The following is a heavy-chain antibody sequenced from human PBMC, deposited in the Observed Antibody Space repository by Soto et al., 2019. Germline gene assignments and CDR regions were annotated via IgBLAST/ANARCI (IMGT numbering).Heavy chain of an antibody. CDR2: FDPEDGET. D-gene: IGHD6-19*01. V-gene: IGHV1-24*01. CDR3: ATARRIISIAVAGMFDY. J-gene: IGHJ4*02. CDR1: GYTLTELS. Sequence: ASVKVSCKVSGYTLTELSMHWGRQAPGKGLEWMGGFDPEDGETIYAQKFQGRVTMTEDTSTDTAYMELSSLRSEDTAVYYCATARRIISIAVAGMFDYWGQGTLVTVSS.